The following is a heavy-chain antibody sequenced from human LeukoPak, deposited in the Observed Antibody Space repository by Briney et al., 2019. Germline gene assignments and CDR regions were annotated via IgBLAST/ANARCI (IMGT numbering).Heavy chain of an antibody. CDR2: IYYSGST. D-gene: IGHD2-2*01. V-gene: IGHV4-31*03. CDR3: ARDAGGPYCSSTSCPNWFDP. CDR1: GGSISSGGYY. Sequence: PSETLSLTCTVSGGSISSGGYYWSWIRQHPGKGLEWIGYIYYSGSTYYNPPLKSRVTISVDTSKNQFSLKLSSVTAADTAVYYCARDAGGPYCSSTSCPNWFDPWGQGTLVTVSS. J-gene: IGHJ5*02.